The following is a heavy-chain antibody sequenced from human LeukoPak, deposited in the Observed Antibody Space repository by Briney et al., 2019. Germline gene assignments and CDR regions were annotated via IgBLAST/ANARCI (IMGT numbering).Heavy chain of an antibody. J-gene: IGHJ5*02. CDR2: INPNSGGT. CDR3: ARERGDPDEGTNWFDP. Sequence: GASVKVSCKASGYTFTGYYMHWVRQAPGQGLEWMGWINPNSGGTNYAQKFQGRVTMTRDTSISTAYMELSRLRSDDTAVYYCARERGDPDEGTNWFDPWGQGTLVTVSS. D-gene: IGHD1-1*01. V-gene: IGHV1-2*02. CDR1: GYTFTGYY.